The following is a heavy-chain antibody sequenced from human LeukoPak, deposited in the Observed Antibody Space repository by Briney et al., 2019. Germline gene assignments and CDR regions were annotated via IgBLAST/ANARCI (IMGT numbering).Heavy chain of an antibody. D-gene: IGHD1-1*01. J-gene: IGHJ5*02. CDR2: MNPNSGNT. Sequence: GASVKVSCEXSGYTFTSYDINWVRQATGQGLEWMGWMNPNSGNTGYAQKFQGRVTMTRNTSISTAYMELSSLRSEDTAVYYCARGRPTGTTFWFDPWGQGTLVTVSS. V-gene: IGHV1-8*01. CDR3: ARGRPTGTTFWFDP. CDR1: GYTFTSYD.